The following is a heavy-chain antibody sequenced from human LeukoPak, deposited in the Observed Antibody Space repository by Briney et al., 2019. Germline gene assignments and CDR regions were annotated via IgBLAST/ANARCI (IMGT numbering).Heavy chain of an antibody. J-gene: IGHJ4*02. CDR2: IYCSGST. Sequence: SETLSLTCTVSGGSISSSSYYWGWIRQPPGKGLEWIGSIYCSGSTYFNPSLKSRVTISVDTSKNQFSLKLSSVTAADTAVYYCARETKTVAGSVDYWGQGTLVTVSS. V-gene: IGHV4-39*07. CDR3: ARETKTVAGSVDY. CDR1: GGSISSSSYY. D-gene: IGHD6-19*01.